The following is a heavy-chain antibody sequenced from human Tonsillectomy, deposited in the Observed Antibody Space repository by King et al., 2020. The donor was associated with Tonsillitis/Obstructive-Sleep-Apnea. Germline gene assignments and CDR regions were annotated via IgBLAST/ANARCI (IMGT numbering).Heavy chain of an antibody. J-gene: IGHJ5*02. CDR1: GGTFSSYA. Sequence: VQLVQSGAEVKKPGSSVKVSCKASGGTFSSYAISWVRQAPGQGLEWMGGIIPILGIANYAQKFQGRVTITADKSTSTAYMELSSLRSEDTAVYYCARDKARYCSGGSCYSYNWCDHWGQGTLVTVSS. CDR2: IIPILGIA. CDR3: ARDKARYCSGGSCYSYNWCDH. V-gene: IGHV1-69*10. D-gene: IGHD2-15*01.